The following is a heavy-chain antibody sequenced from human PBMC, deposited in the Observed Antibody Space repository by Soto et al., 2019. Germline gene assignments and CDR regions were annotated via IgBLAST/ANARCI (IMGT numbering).Heavy chain of an antibody. CDR1: GGTFSSYA. D-gene: IGHD2-2*01. CDR2: IIPISGTA. CDR3: ARSQGSSTSLEIYYYYYYGMDV. Sequence: QVQLVQSVAEVKKPGSSVKVSCKASGGTFSSYAISWVRQAPGQGLEWMGGIIPISGTANYAQKFQGRVTITADESTSTVYMELSSLRSEDTAVYFCARSQGSSTSLEIYYYYYYGMDVWGQGTTVTVSS. V-gene: IGHV1-69*01. J-gene: IGHJ6*02.